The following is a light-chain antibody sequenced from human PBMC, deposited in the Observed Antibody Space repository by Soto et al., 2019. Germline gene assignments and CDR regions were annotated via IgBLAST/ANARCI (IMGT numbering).Light chain of an antibody. V-gene: IGKV1-5*01. CDR3: QKYNTYSYT. Sequence: DIQMTQSPSTLSASVGDRVTITCRASQSISNWLDWYQQRPGKAPKLLIYDASTLESWVPSRFSGSGSGTEFTLTISGLRPDDFATYYCQKYNTYSYTFGQGTKLEIK. CDR2: DAS. J-gene: IGKJ2*01. CDR1: QSISNW.